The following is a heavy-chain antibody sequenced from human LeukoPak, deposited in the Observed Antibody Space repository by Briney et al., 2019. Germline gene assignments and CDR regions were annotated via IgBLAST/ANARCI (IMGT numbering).Heavy chain of an antibody. CDR3: ARRTDCSSTSCYRTCYYGMDV. CDR1: GGSFSGYY. CDR2: INHSGST. J-gene: IGHJ6*02. Sequence: SETLSLTCAVYGGSFSGYYWSWIRQPPGKGLEWIGEINHSGSTNYNPSLKSRVTISVDTSKNQFSLKLSSVTAADTAVYYCARRTDCSSTSCYRTCYYGMDVWGQGTTVTVSS. V-gene: IGHV4-34*01. D-gene: IGHD2-2*01.